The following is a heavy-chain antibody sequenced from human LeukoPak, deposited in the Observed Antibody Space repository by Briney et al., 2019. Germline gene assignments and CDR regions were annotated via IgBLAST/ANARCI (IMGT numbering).Heavy chain of an antibody. D-gene: IGHD5-24*01. CDR3: AMSVEMPPIPSFDY. J-gene: IGHJ4*02. CDR2: VSAANNP. Sequence: ASVKVSCKTSGYIFTPHHIHRMRQAPGQGLELLGWVSAANNPEYSQKFQGRVVITRDASATTSYLEPNSLRSEDTAVYYCAMSVEMPPIPSFDYWGQGTLVTVSS. V-gene: IGHV1-3*01. CDR1: GYIFTPHH.